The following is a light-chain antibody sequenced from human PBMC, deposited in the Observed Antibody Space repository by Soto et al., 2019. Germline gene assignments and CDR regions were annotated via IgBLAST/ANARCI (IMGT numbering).Light chain of an antibody. J-gene: IGLJ3*02. Sequence: QSALTQPASVSGSPGQSITISCTGTNSDVGSYNLVSWYQQHPGKAPKVMIYEGSKRPSGLSNRFSGSKSGNTASLTISGLRPEDEADYYCCSYAGSSTWVFGGGTQLTVL. CDR1: NSDVGSYNL. CDR2: EGS. V-gene: IGLV2-23*01. CDR3: CSYAGSSTWV.